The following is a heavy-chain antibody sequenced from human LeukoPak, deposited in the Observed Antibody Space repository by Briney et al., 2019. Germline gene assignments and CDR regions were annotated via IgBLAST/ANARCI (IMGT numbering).Heavy chain of an antibody. V-gene: IGHV4-59*01. CDR1: GGSISSYY. D-gene: IGHD3-10*01. CDR2: IYYSGST. J-gene: IGHJ6*03. CDR3: ARGLYGSGSYPYYYMDV. Sequence: SETLSLTCTVSGGSISSYYWSWIRQPPGKGLEWIGYIYYSGSTNYNPSLKSRVTISVDTSKNQFSLKLTSVTAADTAVYYCARGLYGSGSYPYYYMDVWGKGTTVTISS.